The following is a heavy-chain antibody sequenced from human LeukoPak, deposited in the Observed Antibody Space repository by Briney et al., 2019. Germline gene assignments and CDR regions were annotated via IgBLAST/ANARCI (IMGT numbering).Heavy chain of an antibody. CDR3: ARGSMVRGFDS. J-gene: IGHJ5*01. CDR1: GVFLMSYY. CDR2: TYTSGST. V-gene: IGHV4-4*07. Sequence: PSETLSLTCSVSGVFLMSYYWTWIRQSAGKGLEFIGRTYTSGSTDYNPSLKSRITLSIDRSKNQFSLKLRSVTAADTAIYYCARGSMVRGFDSWGQGTLVTVSS. D-gene: IGHD3-10*01.